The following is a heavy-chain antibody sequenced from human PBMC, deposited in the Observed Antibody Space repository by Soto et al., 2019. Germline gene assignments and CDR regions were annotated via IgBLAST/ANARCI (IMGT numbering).Heavy chain of an antibody. CDR1: GFTFSSYG. Sequence: QVQLVESGGGVVQPGRSLRLSCAASGFTFSSYGMHWVRQAPGKGLEWVAVIWYDGSNKYYVDSVKGRFTISRDNSKNTLYLQMNSLRAEDTAVYYCARDFSSGWYMSNYYYYGMDVWGQGTTVTVSS. J-gene: IGHJ6*02. CDR2: IWYDGSNK. D-gene: IGHD6-19*01. CDR3: ARDFSSGWYMSNYYYYGMDV. V-gene: IGHV3-33*01.